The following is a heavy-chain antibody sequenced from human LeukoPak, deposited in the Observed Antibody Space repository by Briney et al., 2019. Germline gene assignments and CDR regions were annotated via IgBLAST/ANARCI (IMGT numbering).Heavy chain of an antibody. CDR2: IKEDGSEK. V-gene: IGHV3-7*01. D-gene: IGHD3-10*01. J-gene: IGHJ6*02. Sequence: PGEYLRLSCVASGFTFSNYWMTWVRQAPGKGLEWVANIKEDGSEKYYVDSVKGRFTISRDDAKNSLYLEINSLRVEDTAIYYCVRGWFLSVWSYHWDVWGQGTTVTVSS. CDR1: GFTFSNYW. CDR3: VRGWFLSVWSYHWDV.